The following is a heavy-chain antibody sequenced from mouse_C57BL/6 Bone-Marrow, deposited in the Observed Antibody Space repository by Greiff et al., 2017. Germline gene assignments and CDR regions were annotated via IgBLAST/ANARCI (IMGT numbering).Heavy chain of an antibody. D-gene: IGHD1-1*01. CDR1: GFSLTSYG. V-gene: IGHV2-2*01. CDR3: ARYYYGSSYRPYYAMDY. CDR2: IWSGGST. Sequence: VKLMESGPGLVQPSQSLSITCTVSGFSLTSYGVHWVRQSPGKGLEWLGVIWSGGSTDYNAAFISRLSISKDNSKSQVFFKMNSLQADDTAIYYCARYYYGSSYRPYYAMDYWGQGTSVTVSS. J-gene: IGHJ4*01.